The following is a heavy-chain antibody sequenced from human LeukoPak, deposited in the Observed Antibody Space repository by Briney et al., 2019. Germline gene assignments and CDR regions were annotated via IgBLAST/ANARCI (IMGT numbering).Heavy chain of an antibody. D-gene: IGHD3-22*01. V-gene: IGHV1-69*13. CDR2: IIPIFGTA. J-gene: IGHJ4*02. CDR3: ARLGTYYYDGSGYYPLTGYFDY. CDR1: GGTFSSYA. Sequence: SVKVSCKASGGTFSSYAISWVRQAPGQGLEWMGGIIPIFGTANYAQKFQGRVTITADESTSTAYMEVSRLRSDDTAVYYCARLGTYYYDGSGYYPLTGYFDYWGQGTLVTVSS.